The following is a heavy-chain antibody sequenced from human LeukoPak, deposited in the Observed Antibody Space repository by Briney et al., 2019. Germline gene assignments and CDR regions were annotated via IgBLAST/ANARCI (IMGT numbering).Heavy chain of an antibody. CDR2: IAWDGVTT. J-gene: IGHJ6*03. CDR3: AKGAYGFPPGCYMDV. V-gene: IGHV3-43D*04. D-gene: IGHD3-10*01. CDR1: GFRFDEYG. Sequence: GGFLRLSCAASGFRFDEYGMHWVRQVPGKGLEWVSHIAWDGVTTYYADTVQGRFTISRGNRKNSVYLQMNNLRPEDTALYYCAKGAYGFPPGCYMDVWGKGTWVTVSS.